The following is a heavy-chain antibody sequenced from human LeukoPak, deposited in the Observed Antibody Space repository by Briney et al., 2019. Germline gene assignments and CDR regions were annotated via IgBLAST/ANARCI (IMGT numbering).Heavy chain of an antibody. Sequence: SETLSLSCTVYGGSFSGYYWSWIRQPPGTGLEWIGEINHSESTNYNPSLKNGVTISVDTSKNQFSFNLSSVPAADTAVYYCARSAQGGSGGFFPRHSYYYYMDVWGKGSKVTVSS. V-gene: IGHV4-34*01. J-gene: IGHJ6*03. CDR1: GGSFSGYY. D-gene: IGHD3-16*01. CDR3: ARSAQGGSGGFFPRHSYYYYMDV. CDR2: INHSEST.